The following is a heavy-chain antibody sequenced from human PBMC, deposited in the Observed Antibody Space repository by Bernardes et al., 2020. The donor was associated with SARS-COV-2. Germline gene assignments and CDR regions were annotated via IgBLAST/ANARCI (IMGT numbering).Heavy chain of an antibody. J-gene: IGHJ4*02. Sequence: GEHLKSSCKGSGYSFTSYWIGWVRPMPGKGLEWMGIIYPGDSDTRYSPSFQGQVTISADKSISTAYLQWSSLKASDTAMYYCARLNGRSSSWRETYIDYWGQGTLVTVSS. CDR2: IYPGDSDT. D-gene: IGHD6-13*01. CDR1: GYSFTSYW. V-gene: IGHV5-51*01. CDR3: ARLNGRSSSWRETYIDY.